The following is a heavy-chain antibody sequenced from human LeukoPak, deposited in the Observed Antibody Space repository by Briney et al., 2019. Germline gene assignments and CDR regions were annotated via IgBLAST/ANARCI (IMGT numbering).Heavy chain of an antibody. CDR3: AKGGDSSGLYGPS. J-gene: IGHJ5*02. Sequence: GGSLRLPCAASGFTFSIYAMIGVRQSPEKGREGVSAISGSGDSTYSADSVKGLLTISRDHPKSTLYLQMNRLRAEDTAVYYCAKGGDSSGLYGPSWGQGTLVTASS. V-gene: IGHV3-23*01. CDR1: GFTFSIYA. D-gene: IGHD6-19*01. CDR2: ISGSGDST.